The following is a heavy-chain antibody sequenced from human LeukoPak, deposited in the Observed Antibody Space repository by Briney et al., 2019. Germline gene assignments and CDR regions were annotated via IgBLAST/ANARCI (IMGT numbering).Heavy chain of an antibody. CDR3: ARDSGNFRYDMDV. Sequence: GASVKVSCKASGYTFTSNYIHWVRQAPGQGLEWMGMIYPRDGSTSYAQKFQGRVTVTRDTSTSTVHMELSGLRSEDTAVYYCARDSGNFRYDMDVWGQGTTVIVSS. J-gene: IGHJ6*02. CDR1: GYTFTSNY. CDR2: IYPRDGST. V-gene: IGHV1-46*01. D-gene: IGHD3-10*01.